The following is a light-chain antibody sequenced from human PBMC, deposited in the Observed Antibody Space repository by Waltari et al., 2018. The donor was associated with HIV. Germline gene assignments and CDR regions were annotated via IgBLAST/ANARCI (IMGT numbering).Light chain of an antibody. CDR2: DAS. J-gene: IGKJ4*01. CDR1: QTVAGS. V-gene: IGKV3-11*01. CDR3: QHSDNWV. Sequence: DIVLTQSPATLSLSPGERATLSCRASQTVAGSLAWYQQKPSQAPRLLIYDASYRATDFPARCSGSGSGTDFTLSISSLGPEDSAVYFCQHSDNWVFGGGTRVEIK.